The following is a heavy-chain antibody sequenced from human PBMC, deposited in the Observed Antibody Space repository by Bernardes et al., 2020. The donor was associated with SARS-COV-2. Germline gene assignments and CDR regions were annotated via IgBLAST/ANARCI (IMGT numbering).Heavy chain of an antibody. D-gene: IGHD2-15*01. CDR2: FDPEDGET. CDR3: ATAPALGGVYCSGGSCYDYYYGMDV. V-gene: IGHV1-24*01. Sequence: ASVKVSCKVSGYTLTELSMHWVRQAPGKGLEWMGGFDPEDGETIYAQKFQGRVTMTEDTSTDTAYMELSSLRSEDTAVYYCATAPALGGVYCSGGSCYDYYYGMDVWGQ. J-gene: IGHJ6*02. CDR1: GYTLTELS.